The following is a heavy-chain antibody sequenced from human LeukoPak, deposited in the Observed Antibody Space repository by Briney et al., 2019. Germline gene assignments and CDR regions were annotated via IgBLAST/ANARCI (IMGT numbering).Heavy chain of an antibody. D-gene: IGHD1-26*01. J-gene: IGHJ6*03. Sequence: SETLSLTCTVSGGSISSSSYYWGWIRQPPGKGLECIGSIYYSGSTYYNPSLKSRVTISVDTSKNQFSLKLSSVTAADTAVYYCARSYSALVYYYMDVWGKGTTVTVSS. V-gene: IGHV4-39*01. CDR3: ARSYSALVYYYMDV. CDR1: GGSISSSSYY. CDR2: IYYSGST.